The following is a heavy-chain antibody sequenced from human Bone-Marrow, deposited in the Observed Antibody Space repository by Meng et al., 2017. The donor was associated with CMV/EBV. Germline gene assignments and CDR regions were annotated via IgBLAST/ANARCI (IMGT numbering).Heavy chain of an antibody. J-gene: IGHJ4*02. CDR1: GFTFSSYG. CDR3: AKDRGWGSYYFDY. CDR2: IWYDGSNK. D-gene: IGHD7-27*01. V-gene: IGHV3-33*06. Sequence: LSLTCAASGFTFSSYGMHWVRQAPGKGLEWVAVIWYDGSNKYYADSVKGRFTISRDNSKNTLYLQMNSLRAEDTAVYYCAKDRGWGSYYFDYWGQGTLVTVSS.